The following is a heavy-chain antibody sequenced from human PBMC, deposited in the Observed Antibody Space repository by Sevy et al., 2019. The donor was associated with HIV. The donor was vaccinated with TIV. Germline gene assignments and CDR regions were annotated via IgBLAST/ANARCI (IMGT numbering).Heavy chain of an antibody. CDR1: GYTLTKLS. V-gene: IGHV1-24*01. Sequence: ASVKVSCKVSGYTLTKLSIHWVRQAPRKGLEWMGYFDPQEVETIYAQRLQGRLTMTVATSTDTAYMELSSLTSEDTAVYYCATVGLRYYSGFSSYEGDWLDPWGQGTQVTVSS. J-gene: IGHJ5*02. CDR2: FDPQEVET. CDR3: ATVGLRYYSGFSSYEGDWLDP. D-gene: IGHD2-15*01.